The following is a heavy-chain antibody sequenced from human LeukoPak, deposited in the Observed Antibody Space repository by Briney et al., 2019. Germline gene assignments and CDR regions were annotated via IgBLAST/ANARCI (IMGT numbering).Heavy chain of an antibody. CDR1: GGSISSYY. CDR3: ARASAYSGYETIDY. CDR2: IYTSGST. V-gene: IGHV4-4*09. D-gene: IGHD5-12*01. J-gene: IGHJ4*02. Sequence: SETLSLTCTVSGGSISSYYWSWIRQPPGKGLEWIGYIYTSGSTNYNPSLKSRVTISVDTSKNQFSLRLSSVTAADTAVYYCARASAYSGYETIDYWGQGTLVTVSS.